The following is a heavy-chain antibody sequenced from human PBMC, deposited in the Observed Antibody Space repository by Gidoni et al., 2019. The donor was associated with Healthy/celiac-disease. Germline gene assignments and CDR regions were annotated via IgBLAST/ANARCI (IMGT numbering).Heavy chain of an antibody. CDR1: GGSIRSGGYY. J-gene: IGHJ5*02. D-gene: IGHD2-8*01. V-gene: IGHV4-31*03. CDR3: ASSGEYWTNGVCYTGAFDP. Sequence: QVQLQESGPGLVKPSQTLSPTCPLSGGSIRSGGYYWSWIRQHPGKGLEWIGYIYYSGSTYYNPSLKSRVTISVDTSKNQFSLKLSSVTAADTAVYYCASSGEYWTNGVCYTGAFDPWGQGTLVTVSS. CDR2: IYYSGST.